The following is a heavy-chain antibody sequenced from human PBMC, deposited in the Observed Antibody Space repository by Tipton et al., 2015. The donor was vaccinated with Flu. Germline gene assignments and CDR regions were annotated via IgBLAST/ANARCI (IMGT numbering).Heavy chain of an antibody. CDR3: ARALSVAGIYYYYGMDV. CDR1: GFTVSSNY. D-gene: IGHD6-19*01. Sequence: SLRLSCAASGFTVSSNYMSWVRQAPGKGLEWVAVIWYDGSNKYYADSVKGRFTISRDSSKNTLYLQMNSLRAEDTAVYYCARALSVAGIYYYYGMDVWGQGTTVTVSS. V-gene: IGHV3-33*08. CDR2: IWYDGSNK. J-gene: IGHJ6*02.